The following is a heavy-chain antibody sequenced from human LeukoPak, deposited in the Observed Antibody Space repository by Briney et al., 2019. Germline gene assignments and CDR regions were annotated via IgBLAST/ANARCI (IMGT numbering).Heavy chain of an antibody. D-gene: IGHD3-22*01. Sequence: PSETLSLTCTGSGGSISSYYWSWIRQPPGKGLEWIGYIYYSGSTNYNPSLKSRVTISVDTSKYQFSLKLSSVTAADTAVYYCARDYYDSSGSHYFDYWGQGTLVTVSS. J-gene: IGHJ4*02. CDR3: ARDYYDSSGSHYFDY. CDR1: GGSISSYY. V-gene: IGHV4-59*01. CDR2: IYYSGST.